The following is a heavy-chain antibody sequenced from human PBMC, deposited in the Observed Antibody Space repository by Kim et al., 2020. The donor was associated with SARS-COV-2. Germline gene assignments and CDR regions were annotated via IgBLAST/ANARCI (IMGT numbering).Heavy chain of an antibody. D-gene: IGHD2-8*02. J-gene: IGHJ4*02. V-gene: IGHV3-23*01. CDR3: VRRYCAGSLCYSFDY. Sequence: DAVKGRFPISRDNYKDMLYLQMNSLSAEDTAVYSCVRRYCAGSLCYSFDYWGQGTLVTVSS.